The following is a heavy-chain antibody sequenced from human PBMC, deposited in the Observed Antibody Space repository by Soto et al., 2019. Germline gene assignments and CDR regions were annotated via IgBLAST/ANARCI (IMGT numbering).Heavy chain of an antibody. D-gene: IGHD3-22*01. CDR3: GRGEVVPNWFDP. J-gene: IGHJ5*02. CDR2: IYHSGST. CDR1: GYSISSGDY. V-gene: IGHV4-38-2*01. Sequence: PSETLSLTCAVSGYSISSGDYWGWIRQPPGKGLEWIGSIYHSGSTYYNPSLKSRVTTSVDTSKNQFFLKLSSVAAAATAVYYWGRGEVVPNWFDPWGQGTLVTVSS.